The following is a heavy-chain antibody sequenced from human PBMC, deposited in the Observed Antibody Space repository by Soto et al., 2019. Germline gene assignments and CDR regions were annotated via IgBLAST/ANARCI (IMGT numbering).Heavy chain of an antibody. CDR3: ARQGHSGYDYYYFDY. Sequence: SETLSLTCTVSGGSISSSSYYWGWIRQPPGKGLEWIGSIYYSGSTYYNPSLKSRVTISVDTSKNQFSLKLSSVTAADTAVYYCARQGHSGYDYYYFDYWGQGTLVTVSS. CDR1: GGSISSSSYY. CDR2: IYYSGST. D-gene: IGHD5-12*01. J-gene: IGHJ4*02. V-gene: IGHV4-39*01.